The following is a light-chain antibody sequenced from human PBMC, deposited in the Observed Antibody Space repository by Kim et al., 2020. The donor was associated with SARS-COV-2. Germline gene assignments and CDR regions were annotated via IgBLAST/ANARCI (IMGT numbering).Light chain of an antibody. J-gene: IGKJ4*01. CDR2: GAS. CDR1: QSVSRDC. Sequence: AQGEGGALSCRASQSVSRDCLAWYQQKPGQTPRLFIYGASNRATGISDRFSGSGSGTDFTLTISRLEPEDSAVYYCQQYGCSPLTFGGGTKVDIK. V-gene: IGKV3-20*01. CDR3: QQYGCSPLT.